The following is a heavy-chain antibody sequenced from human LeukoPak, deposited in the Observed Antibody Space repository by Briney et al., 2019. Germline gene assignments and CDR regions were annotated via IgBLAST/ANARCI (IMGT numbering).Heavy chain of an antibody. CDR3: ARDQSRAGTLYQLPTEGWFDP. V-gene: IGHV1-46*01. D-gene: IGHD2-2*01. Sequence: ASVKVSCKASGYTFTNYYMHWVRQAPGQGLEWMGIINPSGGSTSYAQKFQGRVTMTRDTSTSTVYMELSSLRSEDTAVYYCARDQSRAGTLYQLPTEGWFDPWGQGTLVTVSS. CDR2: INPSGGST. J-gene: IGHJ5*02. CDR1: GYTFTNYY.